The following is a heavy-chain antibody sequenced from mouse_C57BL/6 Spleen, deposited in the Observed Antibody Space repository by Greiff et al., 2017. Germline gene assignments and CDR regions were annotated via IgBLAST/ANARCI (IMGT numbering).Heavy chain of an antibody. CDR1: GYTFTSYD. CDR3: ARWDYSNPYYYAMDY. D-gene: IGHD2-5*01. J-gene: IGHJ4*01. V-gene: IGHV1-85*01. Sequence: QVHVKQSGPELVKPGASVKLSCKASGYTFTSYDINWVKQRPGQGLEWIGWIYPRDGSTKYNEKFKGKATLTVDTSSSTAYMELHSLTSEDSAVYFCARWDYSNPYYYAMDYWGQGTSVTVSS. CDR2: IYPRDGST.